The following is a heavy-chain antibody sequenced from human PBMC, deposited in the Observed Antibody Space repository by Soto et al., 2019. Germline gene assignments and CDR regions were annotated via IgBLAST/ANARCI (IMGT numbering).Heavy chain of an antibody. CDR2: TYYMSKWYN. Sequence: SQTLSLTCAISGDSVSNNNAAWNWIRQSPSRGLEWLGRTYYMSKWYNDYAVSVKSRITINADTSKNQLSLQLNSVTPEDTAVYYCAREKIQLWFFIDYWGQGNPVTVSS. V-gene: IGHV6-1*01. J-gene: IGHJ4*02. CDR1: GDSVSNNNAA. D-gene: IGHD5-18*01. CDR3: AREKIQLWFFIDY.